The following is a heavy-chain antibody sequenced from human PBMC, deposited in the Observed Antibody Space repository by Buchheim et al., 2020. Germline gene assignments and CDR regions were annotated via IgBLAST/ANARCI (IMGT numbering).Heavy chain of an antibody. V-gene: IGHV3-48*01. CDR3: ARESVFGVVNSFDS. D-gene: IGHD3-3*01. Sequence: EVQLVESGGGLVQPGGSLRLSCAASGFAFSSYSMNWVHQAPGKGPEWISYITTSSTTVYYADSVKGRFTISRDNAKNSLYLQMNGLRAEDTAVYYCARESVFGVVNSFDSWGQGTL. CDR2: ITTSSTTV. J-gene: IGHJ4*02. CDR1: GFAFSSYS.